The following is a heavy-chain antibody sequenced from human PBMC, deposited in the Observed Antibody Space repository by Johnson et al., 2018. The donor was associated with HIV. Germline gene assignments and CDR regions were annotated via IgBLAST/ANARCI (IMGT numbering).Heavy chain of an antibody. D-gene: IGHD2-15*01. CDR3: TIYCSGGSCYPWAFDI. V-gene: IGHV3-15*01. J-gene: IGHJ3*02. Sequence: EVQLVESGGGLVKPGGSLRLSCAASGFTFSNAWMSWVRQAPGKGLEWVARIKSKTDGGTTDFAAPVKGRFTISRDDSKNTLYLQMNSLNTEDTAVYYCTIYCSGGSCYPWAFDIWGQGTMVTVSS. CDR1: GFTFSNAW. CDR2: IKSKTDGGTT.